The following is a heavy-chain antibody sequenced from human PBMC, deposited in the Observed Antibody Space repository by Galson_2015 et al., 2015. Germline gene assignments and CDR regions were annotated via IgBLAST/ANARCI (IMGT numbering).Heavy chain of an antibody. CDR1: EFTFTNYW. CDR3: ARDFIAAGGLDV. V-gene: IGHV3-7*03. Sequence: SLRLSCAASEFTFTNYWMNWVRQAPGKGLEWLANIKPDGSDRYYVDSVKGRFTISRDNAKNSLYLQMNSLRAEDTAMYYCARDFIAAGGLDVWGQGTTVTVS. D-gene: IGHD3-16*02. CDR2: IKPDGSDR. J-gene: IGHJ6*02.